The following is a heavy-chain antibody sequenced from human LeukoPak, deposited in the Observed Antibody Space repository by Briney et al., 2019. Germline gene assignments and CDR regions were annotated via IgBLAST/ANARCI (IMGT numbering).Heavy chain of an antibody. D-gene: IGHD3-16*01. J-gene: IGHJ4*02. CDR1: GYSISHDYY. Sequence: SETLSLTCTVSGYSISHDYYWGWIRQSPGKGLEWIGSIYHSGSTYYNASLKSRVTISVDTSKNQFSLKLSSVTAADTAVYYCARTNYDYYFDYWGQGALVTVSS. CDR3: ARTNYDYYFDY. V-gene: IGHV4-38-2*02. CDR2: IYHSGST.